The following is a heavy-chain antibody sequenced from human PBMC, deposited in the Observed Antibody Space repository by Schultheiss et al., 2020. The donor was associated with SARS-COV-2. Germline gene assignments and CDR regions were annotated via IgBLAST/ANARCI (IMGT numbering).Heavy chain of an antibody. CDR1: GGSFSGYY. V-gene: IGHV4-4*07. CDR2: IYTSGST. CDR3: ARDIPSNGMDV. J-gene: IGHJ6*02. Sequence: SETLSLTCAVYGGSFSGYYWSWIRQPAGKGLEWIGRIYTSGSTNYNPSLKSRVTMSVDTSKNQFSLKLSSVTAADTAVYYCARDIPSNGMDVWGQGTTVTVSS.